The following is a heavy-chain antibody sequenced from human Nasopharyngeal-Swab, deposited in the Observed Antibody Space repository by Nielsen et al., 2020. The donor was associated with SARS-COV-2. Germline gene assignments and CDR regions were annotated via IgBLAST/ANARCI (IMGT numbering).Heavy chain of an antibody. CDR2: IYHSGTT. CDR1: GGSISSNNW. CDR3: ATDCSGGSCRDY. V-gene: IGHV4-4*02. Sequence: SETLSPTCTVSGGSISSNNWWSWVRQSPGKGLEWIGEIYHSGTTNYITSLKSRVTISVDTTTNQFSLKLSSVTAADTAVYYCATDCSGGSCRDYWGQGTLVTVSS. J-gene: IGHJ4*02. D-gene: IGHD2-15*01.